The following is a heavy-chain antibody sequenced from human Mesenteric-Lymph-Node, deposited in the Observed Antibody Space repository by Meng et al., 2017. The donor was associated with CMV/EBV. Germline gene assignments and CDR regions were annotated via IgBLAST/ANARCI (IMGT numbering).Heavy chain of an antibody. CDR1: GYTFENYD. CDR3: VRAVIEWRRAFDY. CDR2: VNTRSGNT. D-gene: IGHD3-3*01. J-gene: IGHJ4*02. Sequence: KASGYTFENYDIIWARQDTGKGLEWVGWVNTRSGNTGYAQKFPGRVTITRYTSMKTASMELGSLTFDDTAVYYCVRAVIEWRRAFDYWGQGTLVTVSS. V-gene: IGHV1-8*03.